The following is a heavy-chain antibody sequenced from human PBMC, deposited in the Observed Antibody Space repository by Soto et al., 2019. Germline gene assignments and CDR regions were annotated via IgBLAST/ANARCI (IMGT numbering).Heavy chain of an antibody. D-gene: IGHD6-19*01. CDR3: TRQTDAVQWLVVPTDYNFDY. CDR2: IRSKTNSYAT. CDR1: GFTFGGSA. V-gene: IGHV3-73*01. J-gene: IGHJ4*02. Sequence: RLSCAASGFTFGGSAMHWVRQASGKGLEWVGHIRSKTNSYATAYAESVKGRFTISRDDSMNTAYLQMNSLKTEDTAVYFCTRQTDAVQWLVVPTDYNFDYWGQGTLVTVSS.